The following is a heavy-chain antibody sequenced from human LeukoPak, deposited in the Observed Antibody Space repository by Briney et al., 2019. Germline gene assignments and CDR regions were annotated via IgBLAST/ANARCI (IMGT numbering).Heavy chain of an antibody. CDR1: GHSFTSYW. D-gene: IGHD3-22*01. V-gene: IGHV5-51*01. CDR3: AKLYYYDSSGWGSFDY. J-gene: IGHJ4*02. Sequence: GESLKISCKGSGHSFTSYWIAWVRQMPGKGLEWMGIIYPGDSDTRYSPSFQGQVIISADKSIYTAYLQWSSLKASDTAMYYCAKLYYYDSSGWGSFDYWGQGTLVTVSS. CDR2: IYPGDSDT.